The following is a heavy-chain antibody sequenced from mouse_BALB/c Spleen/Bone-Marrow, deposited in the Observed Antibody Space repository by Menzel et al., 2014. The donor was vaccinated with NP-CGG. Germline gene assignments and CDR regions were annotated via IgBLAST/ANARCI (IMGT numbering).Heavy chain of an antibody. CDR3: SILGYYGWFAY. CDR1: GFDFSRYW. CDR2: INPDSSTI. Sequence: EVQGVESGGGLVHPGGSLKLSCAASGFDFSRYWMGWVRQAPGKGLEWIGEINPDSSTINYTPSLKDKFIISRDNAKNTLYLQINKMRSKYTALYYYSILGYYGWFAYWGQGTLVTVSA. D-gene: IGHD2-3*01. J-gene: IGHJ3*01. V-gene: IGHV4-1*02.